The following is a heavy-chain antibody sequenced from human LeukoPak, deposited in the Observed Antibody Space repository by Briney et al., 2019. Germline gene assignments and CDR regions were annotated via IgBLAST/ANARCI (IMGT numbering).Heavy chain of an antibody. CDR3: ARDPSRGYSYGYGDY. V-gene: IGHV3-7*01. Sequence: PGGSLRLSCAASRFTFSSYWMNWVRQAPGKGLEWVANIKQDGSEKYHVDSVKGRFTISRDNAKNSLYLQMNSLRAEDTAVYYCARDPSRGYSYGYGDYWGQGTLVTVSS. D-gene: IGHD5-18*01. J-gene: IGHJ4*02. CDR1: RFTFSSYW. CDR2: IKQDGSEK.